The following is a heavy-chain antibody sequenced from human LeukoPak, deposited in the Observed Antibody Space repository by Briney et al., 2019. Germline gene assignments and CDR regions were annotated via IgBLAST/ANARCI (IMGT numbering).Heavy chain of an antibody. V-gene: IGHV4-30-2*01. CDR2: IYHSGST. J-gene: IGHJ4*02. CDR3: ARVWYQLLLDY. D-gene: IGHD2-2*01. CDR1: GGSISSGGYY. Sequence: PSETLSLTCTVSGGSISSGGYYWSWIRQPPGKGLEWIGYIYHSGSTYYNPSLKSRVTISVDRSKNQFSLKLSSVTAADTAVYYCARVWYQLLLDYWGQGTLVTVSS.